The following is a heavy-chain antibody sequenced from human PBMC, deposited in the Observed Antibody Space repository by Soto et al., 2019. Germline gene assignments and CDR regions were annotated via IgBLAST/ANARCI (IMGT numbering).Heavy chain of an antibody. CDR2: VSPPFRTS. CDR3: ARVLYYGSGSYSPYGMDV. CDR1: GVSFNNNG. J-gene: IGHJ6*02. D-gene: IGHD3-10*01. V-gene: IGHV1-69*01. Sequence: QVHLVQSGAEVKKPGSSVKVSCKTSGVSFNNNGIGWVRQAPGHGLEWMGGVSPPFRTSNYARKFQGRISITADASTGTVNMELRSLTSEDTAQYYCARVLYYGSGSYSPYGMDVWGQGTTVTVSS.